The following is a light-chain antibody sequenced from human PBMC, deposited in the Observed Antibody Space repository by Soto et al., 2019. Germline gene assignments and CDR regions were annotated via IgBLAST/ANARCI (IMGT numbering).Light chain of an antibody. V-gene: IGKV2-28*01. CDR2: FGS. Sequence: DIVMTQSSVSLPVTPGEPASISCRSSQSLLHSNGYNYLDWYLQTPVQSPQLLIYFGSKLASGFPDRVSGSGSGTDFTLKISRVEAEDVGVYYCMQCLLTPPTFCGGTRVEIK. CDR1: QSLLHSNGYNY. J-gene: IGKJ4*01. CDR3: MQCLLTPPT.